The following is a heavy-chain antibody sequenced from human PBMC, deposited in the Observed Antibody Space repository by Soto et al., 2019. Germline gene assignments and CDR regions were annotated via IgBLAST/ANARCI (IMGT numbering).Heavy chain of an antibody. D-gene: IGHD6-6*01. J-gene: IGHJ5*02. Sequence: AAVEVSCKASGYTFTSYDINWVRQATGQGLEWMGWMNPNSGNTGYAQKFQGRVTMTRNTSISTAYMELSSLRSEDTAVYYCARGNVAARENLFDAWGQGTLVTVFS. CDR2: MNPNSGNT. V-gene: IGHV1-8*01. CDR3: ARGNVAARENLFDA. CDR1: GYTFTSYD.